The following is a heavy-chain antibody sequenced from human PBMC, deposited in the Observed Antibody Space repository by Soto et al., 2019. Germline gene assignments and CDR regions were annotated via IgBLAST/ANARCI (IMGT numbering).Heavy chain of an antibody. V-gene: IGHV4-30-2*01. CDR3: ARGVVGAKYDAFDI. Sequence: SETLSLTCAVSGGSISSGGYSWSWIRQPPGKGLEWIGYIYHSGSTYYNPSLKSRVTISVDRSKNQFSLKLSSVTAADTAVYYCARGVVGAKYDAFDIWGQGTMVDVSS. J-gene: IGHJ3*02. CDR1: GGSISSGGYS. D-gene: IGHD1-26*01. CDR2: IYHSGST.